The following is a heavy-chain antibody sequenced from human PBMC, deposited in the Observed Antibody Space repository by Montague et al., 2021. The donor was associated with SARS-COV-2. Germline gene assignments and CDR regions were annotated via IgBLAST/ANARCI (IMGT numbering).Heavy chain of an antibody. J-gene: IGHJ6*02. D-gene: IGHD3-10*01. CDR3: AKDSYYYGLGYGMDV. CDR1: GFTFSNSA. V-gene: IGHV3-23*01. CDR2: SSGSDGGT. Sequence: SLRLSCAASGFTFSNSAMNWVRQAPGKELEWVPGSSGSDGGTHYADSVKGRFTISRDNSKNVLYLQMNSLRAEDTALYYCAKDSYYYGLGYGMDVWGQGTTVTVSS.